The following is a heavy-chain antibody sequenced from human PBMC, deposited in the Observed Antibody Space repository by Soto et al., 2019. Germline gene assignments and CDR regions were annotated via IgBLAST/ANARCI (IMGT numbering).Heavy chain of an antibody. V-gene: IGHV3-11*01. CDR1: GFTFSDYY. CDR3: ARVMVRGVDWFDP. D-gene: IGHD3-10*01. Sequence: GGSLRLSCAASGFTFSDYYMSWIRQAPGKGLEWVSYISSSGSTIYYADSVKGRFTISGDNAKNSLYLQMNSLRAEDTAVYYCARVMVRGVDWFDPWGQGTLVTVSS. J-gene: IGHJ5*02. CDR2: ISSSGSTI.